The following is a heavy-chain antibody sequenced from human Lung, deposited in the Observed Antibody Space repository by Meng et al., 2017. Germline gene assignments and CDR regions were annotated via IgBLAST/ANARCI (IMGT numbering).Heavy chain of an antibody. V-gene: IGHV1-18*01. CDR2: ISTHNGNT. J-gene: IGHJ4*02. CDR1: ADTFANYA. Sequence: QVQLGQSGAEIKKPGASVKVACKASADTFANYAISWVRQAPGQGLEWMGRISTHNGNTNYALKLQGRVTVTTDTSTSTAYMELRNLRSDDTAIYYCATARFSSLLGFDYWGQGTLVTVSS. D-gene: IGHD2-8*02. CDR3: ATARFSSLLGFDY.